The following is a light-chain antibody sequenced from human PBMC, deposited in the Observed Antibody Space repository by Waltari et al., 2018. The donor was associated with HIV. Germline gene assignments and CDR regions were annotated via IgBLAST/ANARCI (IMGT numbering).Light chain of an antibody. CDR3: QSYDNRLRGV. J-gene: IGLJ3*02. V-gene: IGLV1-40*01. CDR1: TFNIGAGHD. Sequence: QSVLTQPPSVSGAPGQRVRISCTGTTFNIGAGHDVQGYQHLPGTAPNLLIFCTNNRPSGVPDRFSGSKSGSSASLAITGLQAEDEADYYCQSYDNRLRGVFGGGTKVTVL. CDR2: CTN.